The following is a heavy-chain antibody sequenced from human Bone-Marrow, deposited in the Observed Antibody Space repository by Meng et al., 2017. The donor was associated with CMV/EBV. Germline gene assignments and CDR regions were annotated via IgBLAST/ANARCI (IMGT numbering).Heavy chain of an antibody. CDR3: ARVALLYYYGMDV. CDR1: GYTFTGYY. V-gene: IGHV1-2*02. J-gene: IGHJ6*02. Sequence: ASVKVSCKASGYTFTGYYMHWVRQAPGQGLEWMGWINPNSGGTNYAQKFQGRVTMTRDTSFSTAYMELSRLRSDDTAVYYCARVALLYYYGMDVWGQGTTVTVSS. CDR2: INPNSGGT.